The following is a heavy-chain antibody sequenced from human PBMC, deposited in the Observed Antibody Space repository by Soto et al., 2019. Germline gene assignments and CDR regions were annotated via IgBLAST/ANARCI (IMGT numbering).Heavy chain of an antibody. V-gene: IGHV3-15*07. CDR2: VKSKNDGGTT. Sequence: GGSLRLSCAASGFTFSNAWINWVRQAPGKGLEWVGRVKSKNDGGTTDFAAPVKGRFAISRDDSKNRVYLEMTSLQTEHTAIYYCSTDSYSTSIIVRLDYWDHETLVAVST. CDR3: STDSYSTSIIVRLDY. D-gene: IGHD2-2*01. CDR1: GFTFSNAW. J-gene: IGHJ4*01.